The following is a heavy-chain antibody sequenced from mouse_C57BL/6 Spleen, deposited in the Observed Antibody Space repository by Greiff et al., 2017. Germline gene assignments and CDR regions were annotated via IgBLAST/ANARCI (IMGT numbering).Heavy chain of an antibody. CDR1: GYTFTSYW. CDR2: INPNSGST. V-gene: IGHV1-64*01. D-gene: IGHD2-3*01. Sequence: QVQLQQPGAELVKPGASVKLSCKASGYTFTSYWMHWVKQRPGQGLEWIGMINPNSGSTNYNEKFKSKATLTVDKSSSTAYMQLSSLPSEDSAVYYCARDDGYYWYFDVWGTGTTVTVSS. J-gene: IGHJ1*03. CDR3: ARDDGYYWYFDV.